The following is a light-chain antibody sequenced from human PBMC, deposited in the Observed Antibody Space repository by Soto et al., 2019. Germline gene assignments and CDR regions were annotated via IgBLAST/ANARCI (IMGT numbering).Light chain of an antibody. V-gene: IGLV2-14*01. CDR2: EVS. CDR3: SSYTSSSTLYV. CDR1: SSDVGDYNY. J-gene: IGLJ1*01. Sequence: QSVLTQPASVSGSPGQSITISCTGTSSDVGDYNYVSWYQQHPGKAPKLMIYEVSNRPSGVSNRFSGSKSGNTASLTISGLQAEDEAEYYCSSYTSSSTLYVFGTGTKLTVL.